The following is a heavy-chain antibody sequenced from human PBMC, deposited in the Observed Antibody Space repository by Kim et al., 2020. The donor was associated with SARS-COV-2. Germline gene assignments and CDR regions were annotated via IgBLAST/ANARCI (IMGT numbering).Heavy chain of an antibody. J-gene: IGHJ5*02. CDR2: VYYSGNT. V-gene: IGHV4-39*01. CDR3: ARTCPFVQGGFDP. D-gene: IGHD3-16*02. Sequence: SETLSLTCTVSGGSISRSTYSWDWIRQPPGKGLEWIGSVYYSGNTYYNPSLKSRVPMFLDTYKHQFSLRLNSVTAADTAMYYCARTCPFVQGGFDPWGQGTLVTVSS. CDR1: GGSISRSTYS.